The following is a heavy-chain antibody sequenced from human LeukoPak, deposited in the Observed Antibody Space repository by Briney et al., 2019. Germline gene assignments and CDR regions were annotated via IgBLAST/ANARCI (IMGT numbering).Heavy chain of an antibody. D-gene: IGHD3-16*02. CDR2: LYSGGTT. Sequence: RGSLRLSCAASGFTVSSNYMIWVRQAPGMGLECVSILYSGGTTSYADSVKGRFTISRDNSKNTLYLQMNALRVEDTAIYYCAWGSYRGPHIAQDGPDYWGQGTLVTVSS. CDR3: AWGSYRGPHIAQDGPDY. V-gene: IGHV3-66*01. CDR1: GFTVSSNY. J-gene: IGHJ4*02.